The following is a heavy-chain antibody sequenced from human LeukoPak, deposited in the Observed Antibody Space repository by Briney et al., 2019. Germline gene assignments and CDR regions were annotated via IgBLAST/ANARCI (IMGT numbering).Heavy chain of an antibody. CDR1: GGAFSSYA. CDR3: ARDLGVYSSSWYYFDY. D-gene: IGHD6-13*01. J-gene: IGHJ4*02. CDR2: IIPISGTA. Sequence: SVNVSCKASGGAFSSYAISWVRQAPGQGLEWMGEIIPISGTANYAQKFQDRVMITADKSTSTAYMEPSSLRSEDTAVYYCARDLGVYSSSWYYFDYWGQGTLVTVSS. V-gene: IGHV1-69*06.